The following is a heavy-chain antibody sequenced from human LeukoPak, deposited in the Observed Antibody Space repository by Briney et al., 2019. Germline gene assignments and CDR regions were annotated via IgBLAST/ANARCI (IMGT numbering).Heavy chain of an antibody. CDR2: IYYSGST. D-gene: IGHD3-3*01. V-gene: IGHV4-59*08. CDR3: ARHPTDMESIDY. Sequence: PSETLSLTCTVSGGSISSYYWNWIRQPPGKGLEWIGYIYYSGSTNYNPSLKSRVTISVDTSKNQFSLKLSSVTAADTAVYYCARHPTDMESIDYWGQGTLVTVSS. J-gene: IGHJ4*02. CDR1: GGSISSYY.